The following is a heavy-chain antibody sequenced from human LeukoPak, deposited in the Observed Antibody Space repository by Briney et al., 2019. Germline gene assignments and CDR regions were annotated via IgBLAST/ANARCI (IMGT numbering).Heavy chain of an antibody. CDR2: IIPIFGTA. CDR1: GGTFSSYA. J-gene: IGHJ4*02. Sequence: SVTVSCKASGGTFSSYAISWVRQAPGQGLEWMGGIIPIFGTANYAQKFQGRVTITADKSTSTAYMELSSLRPEDTAVYYCARVGSYGYSYYFDYWGQGTLVTVSS. CDR3: ARVGSYGYSYYFDY. V-gene: IGHV1-69*06. D-gene: IGHD5-18*01.